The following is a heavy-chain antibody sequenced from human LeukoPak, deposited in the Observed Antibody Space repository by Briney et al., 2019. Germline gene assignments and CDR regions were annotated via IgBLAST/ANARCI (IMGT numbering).Heavy chain of an antibody. Sequence: GGSLRLSCAASAFTFSSYWMSWVRQAPGKGLEWVANIKQDGSEKYYVDSVKGRFTISRDNAKNSLYLQMNSLRAEDTAVYYCVQNYFDYWGQGTLVTVSS. CDR3: VQNYFDY. V-gene: IGHV3-7*01. CDR1: AFTFSSYW. J-gene: IGHJ4*02. D-gene: IGHD1-1*01. CDR2: IKQDGSEK.